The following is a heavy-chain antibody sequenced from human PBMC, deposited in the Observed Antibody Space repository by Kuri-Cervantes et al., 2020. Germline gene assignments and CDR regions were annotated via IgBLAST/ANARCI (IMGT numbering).Heavy chain of an antibody. CDR1: GFTFSSYA. Sequence: GESLKISCAASGFTFSSYAMSWVRQAPGKGLEWVSGITGSGGSTYYADSVKGRFTVSRDSSKNTLYLHMNSLRFEDTAVYYCAKDQGSSGWFLIDYWGQGTLVTVSS. V-gene: IGHV3-23*01. CDR2: ITGSGGST. D-gene: IGHD6-19*01. J-gene: IGHJ4*02. CDR3: AKDQGSSGWFLIDY.